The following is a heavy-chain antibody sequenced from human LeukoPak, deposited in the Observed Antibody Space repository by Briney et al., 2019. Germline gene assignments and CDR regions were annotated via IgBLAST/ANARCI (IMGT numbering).Heavy chain of an antibody. CDR2: ISSSSSYI. CDR3: ARGHKQWLPGADYFDY. Sequence: PGGSLRLSCAASGFPFSSYGMHWVRQAPGKGLEWVSSISSSSSYIYYADSVKGRFTISRDNAKNSLYLQMNSLRAEDTAVYYCARGHKQWLPGADYFDYWGQGTLVTVSS. CDR1: GFPFSSYG. J-gene: IGHJ4*02. V-gene: IGHV3-21*01. D-gene: IGHD6-19*01.